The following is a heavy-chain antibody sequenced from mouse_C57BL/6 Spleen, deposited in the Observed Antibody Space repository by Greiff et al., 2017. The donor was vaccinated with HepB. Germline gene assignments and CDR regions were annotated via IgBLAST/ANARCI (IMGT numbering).Heavy chain of an antibody. CDR2: IDPNSGGT. CDR3: AKYSSTGYYFDY. CDR1: GYTFTSYW. J-gene: IGHJ2*01. D-gene: IGHD4-1*02. V-gene: IGHV1-72*01. Sequence: QVQLQQSGAELVKPGASVKLSCKASGYTFTSYWMHWVKQRPGRGLEWIGRIDPNSGGTKYNEKFKSKATLTVDKTSSTAYMQLCSLTSEDSAVYYCAKYSSTGYYFDYWGQGTTLTVSS.